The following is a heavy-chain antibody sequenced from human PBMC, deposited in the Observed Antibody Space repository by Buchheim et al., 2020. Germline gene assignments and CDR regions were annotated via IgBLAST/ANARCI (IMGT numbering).Heavy chain of an antibody. V-gene: IGHV3-23*01. D-gene: IGHD2-2*01. CDR1: GFTFTDFA. CDR2: ISESGTT. Sequence: EVQVLESGGDLVQPGGSLRLSCEASGFTFTDFAMRWVRQTPGRGLEWVAGISESGTTYYADSVKGRFTISRDNSKNTVYLQMDSLRAEDTARYHCVKDRTSYYYNGMDVWGQGTT. CDR3: VKDRTSYYYNGMDV. J-gene: IGHJ6*02.